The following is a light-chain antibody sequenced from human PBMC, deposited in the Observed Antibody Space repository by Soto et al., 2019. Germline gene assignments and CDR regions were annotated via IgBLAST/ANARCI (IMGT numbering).Light chain of an antibody. J-gene: IGKJ2*01. CDR2: GAS. V-gene: IGKV3-20*01. CDR3: QPYGTSPRT. Sequence: EIVLTQSPGTLSLSPGERATLSCRASQSVSSSYLVWYQQKPGQAPRLLIYGASSRATGIPDRFSGSGSGTDFTLTITRLEAEDFAVYYCQPYGTSPRTVGQGTKLEIK. CDR1: QSVSSSY.